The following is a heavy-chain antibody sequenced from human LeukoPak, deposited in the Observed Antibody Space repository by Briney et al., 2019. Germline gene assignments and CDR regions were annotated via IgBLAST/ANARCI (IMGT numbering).Heavy chain of an antibody. CDR1: GGSISSYY. J-gene: IGHJ4*02. CDR3: ASTRKHTVSYDY. Sequence: SETLSLTCTVSGGSISSYYWSWIRQPPGKGLEWIGYIYYSGSTNYNPSLKSRVTISVDTSKNQFSLKLSSVTAADTAAYYCASTRKHTVSYDYWGQGTLVTVSS. D-gene: IGHD4-17*01. V-gene: IGHV4-59*08. CDR2: IYYSGST.